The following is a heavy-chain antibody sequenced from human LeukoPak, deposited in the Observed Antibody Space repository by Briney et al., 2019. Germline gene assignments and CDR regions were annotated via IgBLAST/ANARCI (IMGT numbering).Heavy chain of an antibody. J-gene: IGHJ4*02. D-gene: IGHD1-26*01. V-gene: IGHV3-15*01. CDR1: GLTFSNAW. CDR2: IKSKTDGGTT. Sequence: KPGGSLRLSCAASGLTFSNAWMTWVRQAPGKGLEWVGHIKSKTDGGTTDHAAPVKGRFTISRDDSKNTLYLQMNSLKTEDTAVYYCTTQFQTGRWELAYWGQGTLVTVSS. CDR3: TTQFQTGRWELAY.